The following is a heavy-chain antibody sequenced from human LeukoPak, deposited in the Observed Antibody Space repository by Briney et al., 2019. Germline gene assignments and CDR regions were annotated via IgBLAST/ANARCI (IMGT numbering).Heavy chain of an antibody. CDR3: AKDLIGRGYSYGYNFDY. CDR1: GFTFSSYA. D-gene: IGHD5-18*01. CDR2: ISGSGGST. J-gene: IGHJ4*02. Sequence: QPGGSLRLSCAASGFTFSSYAMSWVRQAPGKGLEWVSAISGSGGSTYYADSVKGRFTISRDNSKNTLYLQMNSLRAEDTAVYYCAKDLIGRGYSYGYNFDYWGQGTLVTVSS. V-gene: IGHV3-23*01.